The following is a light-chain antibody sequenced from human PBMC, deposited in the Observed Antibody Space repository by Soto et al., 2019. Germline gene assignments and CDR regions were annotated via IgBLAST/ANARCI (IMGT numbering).Light chain of an antibody. V-gene: IGKV3-15*01. Sequence: ETLMTQSPATLSVTPGERATLSCRASQSVSSSLAWYQQKPGQPPRLLIYGASTRATGFPARFSGSGSGTEFTLTISSLQSEDFAVYYCQQYNNWWTFGQGTKVDIK. CDR1: QSVSSS. J-gene: IGKJ1*01. CDR3: QQYNNWWT. CDR2: GAS.